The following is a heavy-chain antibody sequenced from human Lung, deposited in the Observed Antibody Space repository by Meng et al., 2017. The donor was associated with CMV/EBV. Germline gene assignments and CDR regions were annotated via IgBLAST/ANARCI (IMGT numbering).Heavy chain of an antibody. CDR1: GFSFNTYT. CDR2: INSNSNNI. V-gene: IGHV3-21*01. D-gene: IGHD3-22*01. Sequence: GESLKISCAASGFSFNTYTLNWVRQAPGKGLEWVSSINSNSNNILYADSVKGRFTISRDNAKSSLSLQMNSLRDEYTAVYYCARVRRYDTSGYPDYWGQGTXVTVSS. CDR3: ARVRRYDTSGYPDY. J-gene: IGHJ4*02.